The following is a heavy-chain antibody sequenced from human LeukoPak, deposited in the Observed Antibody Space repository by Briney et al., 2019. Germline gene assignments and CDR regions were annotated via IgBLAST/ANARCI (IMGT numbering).Heavy chain of an antibody. Sequence: SETLSLTCTVSGGSISSYYWSWIRQPPGKGLEWIGYIYSIGSPNYNSSLKSRVTMSVDTSKNQFSLKLSSVTAAATAVYYCARDRHDSSGYYYDSWGPGTLVTVSS. J-gene: IGHJ5*01. D-gene: IGHD3-22*01. CDR3: ARDRHDSSGYYYDS. CDR1: GGSISSYY. V-gene: IGHV4-59*01. CDR2: IYSIGSP.